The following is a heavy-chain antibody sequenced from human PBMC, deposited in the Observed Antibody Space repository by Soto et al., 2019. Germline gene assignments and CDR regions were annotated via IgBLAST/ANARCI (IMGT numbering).Heavy chain of an antibody. V-gene: IGHV3-30*02. CDR1: GLIFNSYG. J-gene: IGHJ4*02. CDR3: ARDYSWVHDY. D-gene: IGHD1-1*01. CDR2: IWYDGGNK. Sequence: GGCLGLSSSACGLIFNSYGMHRVRQARGQGLKWGVSIWYDGGNKYYADSVKGRFTISKDNSMNTLYLQMNSLRAEDTALYCCARDYSWVHDYWGQGTLVTV.